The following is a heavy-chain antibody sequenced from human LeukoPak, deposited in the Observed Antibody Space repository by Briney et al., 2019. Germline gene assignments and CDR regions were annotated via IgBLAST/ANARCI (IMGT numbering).Heavy chain of an antibody. CDR3: ARGSGAYYTWFDP. J-gene: IGHJ5*02. D-gene: IGHD3-16*01. CDR2: IWYDGNNK. V-gene: IGHV3-33*01. CDR1: GFTFSSYG. Sequence: GGSLRLSCAASGFTFSSYGVHWVRRAPGKGLEWVAVIWYDGNNKYYADSVKGRFTISRDNSKNTLYLQMSSLRAEDTAVYYCARGSGAYYTWFDPWGQGTLVTVSS.